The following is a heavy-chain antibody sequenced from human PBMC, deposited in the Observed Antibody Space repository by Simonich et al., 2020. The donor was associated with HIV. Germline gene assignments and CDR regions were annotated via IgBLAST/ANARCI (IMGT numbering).Heavy chain of an antibody. Sequence: EVQLVESGGGLVKPGGSLRLSCAASGFTFRSYSMNWVRQAPGKGLEWVSSISSSSSYIYYADSGKGRFTSSRDNAKNSLYLQMNSLRAEDTAVYYCAREVRKGSSTSCSDYWGQGTLVTVSS. CDR1: GFTFRSYS. V-gene: IGHV3-21*01. D-gene: IGHD2-2*01. CDR3: AREVRKGSSTSCSDY. CDR2: ISSSSSYI. J-gene: IGHJ4*02.